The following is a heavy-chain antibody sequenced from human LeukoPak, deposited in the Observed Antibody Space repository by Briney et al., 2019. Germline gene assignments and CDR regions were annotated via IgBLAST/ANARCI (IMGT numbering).Heavy chain of an antibody. Sequence: GGSLRLSCAASGFTFSSYGMHWVRQAPGKGLEWVAVISYDGSNKYYADSVKGRFTISRVNSKNTLYLQMNSLRAEDTAVYYCAKSGEELAFDYWGQGTLVTVSS. V-gene: IGHV3-30*18. CDR2: ISYDGSNK. CDR3: AKSGEELAFDY. CDR1: GFTFSSYG. J-gene: IGHJ4*02. D-gene: IGHD1-26*01.